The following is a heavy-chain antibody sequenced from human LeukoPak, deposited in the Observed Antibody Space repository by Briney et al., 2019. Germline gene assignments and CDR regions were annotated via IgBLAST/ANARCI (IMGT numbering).Heavy chain of an antibody. D-gene: IGHD3-22*01. Sequence: QTGGSLRLSCAASGFTFSSYWMSWVRQAPGKGLEWVANIKQDGSEKYYVDSVKGRFTISRDNAKNSLYLQMNSLRAEDTAVYYCARGGGTYYYDRSGYYYYWGQGSLVTVSS. CDR3: ARGGGTYYYDRSGYYYY. CDR2: IKQDGSEK. V-gene: IGHV3-7*04. CDR1: GFTFSSYW. J-gene: IGHJ4*02.